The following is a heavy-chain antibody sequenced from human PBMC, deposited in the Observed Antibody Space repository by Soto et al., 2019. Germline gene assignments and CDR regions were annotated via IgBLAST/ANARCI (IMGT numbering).Heavy chain of an antibody. CDR3: AKDLQAYGDYDYYCYGLDV. D-gene: IGHD4-17*01. Sequence: QLVESGGGVVPPGASLRLSCAASGFTFSTFGMHWVRQTPGKGLEWVAVISYDGNNKVYADSVKGRFTISRDNFKNTVALVMNDLNVDDTAVYYCAKDLQAYGDYDYYCYGLDVWGQGATVSVSS. V-gene: IGHV3-30*18. CDR1: GFTFSTFG. J-gene: IGHJ6*02. CDR2: ISYDGNNK.